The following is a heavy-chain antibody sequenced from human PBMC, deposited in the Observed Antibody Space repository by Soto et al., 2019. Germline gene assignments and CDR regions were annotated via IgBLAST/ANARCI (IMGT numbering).Heavy chain of an antibody. CDR3: ARDPSSSWPHAFDI. J-gene: IGHJ3*02. D-gene: IGHD6-13*01. Sequence: PGGSLRLSCAASGFTFSSYGMHWVRQAPGKGLEWVAVIWYDGSNKYYADSVKGRFTISRDNSKNTLYLQMNSLRAEDTAVYYCARDPSSSWPHAFDIWGQGTMVTVSS. CDR2: IWYDGSNK. V-gene: IGHV3-33*01. CDR1: GFTFSSYG.